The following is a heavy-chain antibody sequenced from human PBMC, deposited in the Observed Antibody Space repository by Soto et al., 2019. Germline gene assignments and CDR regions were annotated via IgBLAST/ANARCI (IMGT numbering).Heavy chain of an antibody. J-gene: IGHJ3*02. CDR2: IIPIFGTA. D-gene: IGHD2-2*01. CDR3: ARAGCSSTSCYAFDI. V-gene: IGHV1-69*13. Sequence: ASMKVSCKASGGTFSSYAISWVRQAPGQGLEWMGGIIPIFGTANYAQKFQGRVTITADESTSTAYMELSSLRSEDTAVYYCARAGCSSTSCYAFDIWGQGTMVTVSS. CDR1: GGTFSSYA.